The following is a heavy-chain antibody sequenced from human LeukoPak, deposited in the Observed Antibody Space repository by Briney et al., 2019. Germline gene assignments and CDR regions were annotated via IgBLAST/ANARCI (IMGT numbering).Heavy chain of an antibody. V-gene: IGHV3-9*01. CDR3: ARDSSYYYGSGSGGIDY. Sequence: PGRSLRLSCAASGFTFNDYAMHWLRQAPGKGLEWVSGNSWNSGSIGYADSVKGRFNISRDNAKNSLYLQMNSLRAEDTGLYYCARDSSYYYGSGSGGIDYWGQGTLVTVSS. D-gene: IGHD3-10*01. CDR1: GFTFNDYA. J-gene: IGHJ4*02. CDR2: NSWNSGSI.